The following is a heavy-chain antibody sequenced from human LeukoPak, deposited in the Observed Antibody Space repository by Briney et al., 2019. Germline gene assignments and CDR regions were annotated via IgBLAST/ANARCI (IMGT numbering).Heavy chain of an antibody. CDR2: ISWNSGII. J-gene: IGHJ4*02. V-gene: IGHV3-9*01. CDR1: GFTFDDYA. Sequence: GGSLRLSCAASGFTFDDYAMHWVRQAPGKGLEWVSGISWNSGIIGYADSVKGRFTISRDNAKNSLYLQMNSLRAEDTALYYCAKGREYSYGRFDSWVQGTLVTVSS. D-gene: IGHD5-18*01. CDR3: AKGREYSYGRFDS.